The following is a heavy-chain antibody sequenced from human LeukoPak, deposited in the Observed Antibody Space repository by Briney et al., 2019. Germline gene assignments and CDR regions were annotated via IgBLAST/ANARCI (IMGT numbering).Heavy chain of an antibody. CDR1: GFTFNNYW. Sequence: GGSLRLSCEASGFTFNNYWMSWFRQAPGKGLEWVANIKQDESEKNYVDSVKGRFTISRDNVKNSLYLQMNSLRAEDTAVYSCARVNNYDSGSLYRPIDYWGQGTLVTVSS. CDR3: ARVNNYDSGSLYRPIDY. D-gene: IGHD3-10*01. V-gene: IGHV3-7*01. CDR2: IKQDESEK. J-gene: IGHJ4*02.